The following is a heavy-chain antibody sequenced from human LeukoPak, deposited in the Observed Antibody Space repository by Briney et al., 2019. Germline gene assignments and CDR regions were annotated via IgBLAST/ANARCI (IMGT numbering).Heavy chain of an antibody. D-gene: IGHD7-27*01. CDR3: ARSSLGTFDY. J-gene: IGHJ4*02. CDR1: GGSISSYY. Sequence: PSETLSLTCTVSGGSISSYYWNWIRQPAGKGLEWLGRVYTSGSTNYNPSLNNRVTISLDTSKNQFSLKPSSLTAADTAVYYCARSSLGTFDYWGQGTLVTVSS. CDR2: VYTSGST. V-gene: IGHV4-4*07.